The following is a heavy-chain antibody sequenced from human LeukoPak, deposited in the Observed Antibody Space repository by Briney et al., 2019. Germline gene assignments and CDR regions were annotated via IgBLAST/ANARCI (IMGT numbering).Heavy chain of an antibody. CDR3: ARGRIAARSYDY. D-gene: IGHD6-6*01. Sequence: ASVKVSCKASGYTFTSYGISWVRQAPGQGLEWMGWMNPNSGNTNYAQKLQGRVTMTTDTSTSTAYMELGSLRSDDTAVYYCARGRIAARSYDYWGQGTLVTVSS. V-gene: IGHV1-18*01. CDR2: MNPNSGNT. CDR1: GYTFTSYG. J-gene: IGHJ4*02.